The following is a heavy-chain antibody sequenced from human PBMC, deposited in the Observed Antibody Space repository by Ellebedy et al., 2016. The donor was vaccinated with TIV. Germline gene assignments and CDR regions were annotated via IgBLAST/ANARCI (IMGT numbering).Heavy chain of an antibody. Sequence: MPSETLSLTCTVSGGSISTSSWAWIRQPPGKGREWIGKILSSGSTTYNPSLTSPVTMSVDTSKNQISLKVKSVTATDTAMYYCARDRGGWHFDYWGQGALVTVSS. CDR1: GGSISTSS. J-gene: IGHJ4*02. CDR2: ILSSGST. D-gene: IGHD6-19*01. V-gene: IGHV4-59*01. CDR3: ARDRGGWHFDY.